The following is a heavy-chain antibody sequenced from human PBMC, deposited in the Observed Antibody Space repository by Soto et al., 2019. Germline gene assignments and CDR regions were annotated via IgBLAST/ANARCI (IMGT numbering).Heavy chain of an antibody. CDR3: ARDSTTWFPYYGIDV. CDR1: GGSIYYYY. V-gene: IGHV4-59*01. J-gene: IGHJ6*02. Sequence: TLSLTCAVSGGSIYYYYWSWIRQPPGKGLEWIGDVSDSGRTNYNPSLRSRVTISVDTSKNQFSLRLNSVTAADTAVYYCARDSTTWFPYYGIDVWGQGTTVTVSS. CDR2: VSDSGRT. D-gene: IGHD2-2*01.